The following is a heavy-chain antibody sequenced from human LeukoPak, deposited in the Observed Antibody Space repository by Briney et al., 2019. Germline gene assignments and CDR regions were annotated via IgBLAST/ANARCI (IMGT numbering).Heavy chain of an antibody. Sequence: PGGSLRLSCATSGFPFETKAMSWVRQAPGKGLEWVATIGNTETFYADSVTGRFTISRDNSKNTVNLQMNRPRVEDTAIYYCAKDWIQFNRVFDCFDSWGQGTLVTVSS. D-gene: IGHD5-18*01. CDR1: GFPFETKA. V-gene: IGHV3-23*01. CDR2: IGNTET. CDR3: AKDWIQFNRVFDCFDS. J-gene: IGHJ4*02.